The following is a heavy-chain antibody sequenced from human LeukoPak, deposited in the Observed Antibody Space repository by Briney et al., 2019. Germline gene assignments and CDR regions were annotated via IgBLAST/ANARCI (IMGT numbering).Heavy chain of an antibody. CDR3: ASGWGYSGYQINVFDY. V-gene: IGHV1-2*02. Sequence: ASVKVSCKASGYTFTGYYMHWVRQAPGQGLEWMGWINPNSGGTNYAQSFQGRVTMTRDTSISTAYMELSRLRSDDTAEYYCASGWGYSGYQINVFDYWGQGTLVTVSS. CDR2: INPNSGGT. CDR1: GYTFTGYY. D-gene: IGHD5-12*01. J-gene: IGHJ4*02.